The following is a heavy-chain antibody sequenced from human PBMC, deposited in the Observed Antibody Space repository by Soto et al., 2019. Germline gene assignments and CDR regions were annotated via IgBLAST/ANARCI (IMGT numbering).Heavy chain of an antibody. Sequence: GGSLRLSCSASGFTFSSYAMHWVRQAPGKGLEYVSSISTNGGSTHYADSVKGRFTISRDNSKNTLYLQMNSLRAEDTAVYYCARGVNYYDSSGYYYGFDYWGQGTLVTVSS. CDR2: ISTNGGST. CDR1: GFTFSSYA. V-gene: IGHV3-64*04. CDR3: ARGVNYYDSSGYYYGFDY. D-gene: IGHD3-22*01. J-gene: IGHJ4*02.